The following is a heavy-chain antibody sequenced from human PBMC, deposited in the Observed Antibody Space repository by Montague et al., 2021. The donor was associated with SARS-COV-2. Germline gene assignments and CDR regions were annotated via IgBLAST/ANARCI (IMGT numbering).Heavy chain of an antibody. CDR3: AGQGGNFYGSGSSGLYYYGMDV. V-gene: IGHV4-59*01. D-gene: IGHD3-10*01. CDR1: NTSISSYY. CDR2: AQNTGTT. J-gene: IGHJ6*02. Sequence: SETLFLTCTVSNTSISSYYWSWIRQPPGKGLEWIGYAQNTGTTNYNPSLKSRVTISVDISKKQISLTLKSMNAADTAVYYCAGQGGNFYGSGSSGLYYYGMDVWGQGTTVTVSS.